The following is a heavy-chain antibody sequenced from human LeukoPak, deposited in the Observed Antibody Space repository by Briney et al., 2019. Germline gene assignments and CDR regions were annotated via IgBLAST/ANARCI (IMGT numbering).Heavy chain of an antibody. D-gene: IGHD2-2*01. CDR1: GYTFTSYG. CDR2: ISAYNGNT. CDR3: ARGRVCSSTSCLPYYYCYMDV. V-gene: IGHV1-18*01. J-gene: IGHJ6*03. Sequence: ASVKVSCKASGYTFTSYGISWVRQAPGQGLEWMGWISAYNGNTNYAQELQGRVTMTTDTSTSTAYMEPRSLRSDDTAVYYCARGRVCSSTSCLPYYYCYMDVWGKGTTVTVSS.